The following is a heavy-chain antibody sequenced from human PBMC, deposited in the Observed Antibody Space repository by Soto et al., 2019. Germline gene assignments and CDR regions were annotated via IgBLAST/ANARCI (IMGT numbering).Heavy chain of an antibody. D-gene: IGHD3-3*01. CDR1: GFTFSSYA. CDR3: AKAGDFWSGYYTEYFQH. CDR2: IRGSGGST. Sequence: GESLKISCAASGFTFSSYAMSWVRQAPGKGLEWVSAIRGSGGSTYYADSVKGRFTISRDNSKNTLYLQMNSLRAEDTAVYYCAKAGDFWSGYYTEYFQHWGQGTLVTVSS. J-gene: IGHJ1*01. V-gene: IGHV3-23*01.